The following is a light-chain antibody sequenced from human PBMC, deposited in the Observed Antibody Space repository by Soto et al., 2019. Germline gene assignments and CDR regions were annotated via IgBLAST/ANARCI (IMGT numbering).Light chain of an antibody. CDR2: ATS. CDR1: QDINSW. Sequence: DIQMTQSPSSVSASVGDRVTITCRASQDINSWLAWYQQKPAKAPTLLIYATSTLQTGVALRFSGSGSGADFILTIGSLQPEDFATYYCQQVKSFPYTFGQGTKLEIK. J-gene: IGKJ2*01. CDR3: QQVKSFPYT. V-gene: IGKV1D-12*01.